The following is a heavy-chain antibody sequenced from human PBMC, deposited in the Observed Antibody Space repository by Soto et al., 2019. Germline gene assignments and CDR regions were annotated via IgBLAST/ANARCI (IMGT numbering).Heavy chain of an antibody. V-gene: IGHV1-46*03. CDR3: ARSYYDFWSGYYLGENYFDY. Sequence: QVQLVQSGAEVKKPGASVKVSCKASGYTFTSYYMHWVRQAPGQGLEWMGIINPSGGSTSYAQKFQGRVTMTRDTSTSTVYMELSSLRSEDTAVYYCARSYYDFWSGYYLGENYFDYWGQGTLVTVSS. CDR1: GYTFTSYY. J-gene: IGHJ4*02. CDR2: INPSGGST. D-gene: IGHD3-3*01.